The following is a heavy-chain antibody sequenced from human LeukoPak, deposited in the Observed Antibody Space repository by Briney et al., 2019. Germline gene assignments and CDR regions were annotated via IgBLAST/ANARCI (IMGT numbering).Heavy chain of an antibody. V-gene: IGHV3-53*01. Sequence: GGSLRLSCAVSGFSVSDNNVSWVRRAPGKGLQWVSIIYPNTNTYNAASVKGRFTISRDNSKNTIYLEIDSLTAEDTAVYYCARTNPVYGDYHYWGLGTLVTVYS. CDR2: IYPNTNT. CDR3: ARTNPVYGDYHY. J-gene: IGHJ4*02. CDR1: GFSVSDNN. D-gene: IGHD4-17*01.